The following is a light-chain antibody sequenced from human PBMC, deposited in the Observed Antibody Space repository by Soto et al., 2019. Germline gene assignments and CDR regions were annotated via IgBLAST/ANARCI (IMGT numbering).Light chain of an antibody. CDR1: QDFNNY. V-gene: IGKV1-9*01. CDR3: QHYHKLPYS. J-gene: IGKJ2*03. Sequence: DIQLTQSPSFLSASVGDRVTITCRASQDFNNYLAWYQQKPGEAPKLLMYVASTLQSGVPSRFSGSGSGTDFTFTINSLQPEDIATYYCQHYHKLPYSFGQGTKVDIK. CDR2: VAS.